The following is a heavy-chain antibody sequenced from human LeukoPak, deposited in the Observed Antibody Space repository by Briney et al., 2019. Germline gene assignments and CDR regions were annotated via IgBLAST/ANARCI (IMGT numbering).Heavy chain of an antibody. V-gene: IGHV4-39*07. J-gene: IGHJ3*02. Sequence: SETLSLTCTVSGGSITITNYYWGWIRQPPGKGLEWVGNIYHDGSTYYNPSLKSRVTISVDMSKNQFSLKLSSVTAADTAVYYCARFTVTTDAFDTWGQGTMVTVSS. D-gene: IGHD4-17*01. CDR2: IYHDGST. CDR3: ARFTVTTDAFDT. CDR1: GGSITITNYY.